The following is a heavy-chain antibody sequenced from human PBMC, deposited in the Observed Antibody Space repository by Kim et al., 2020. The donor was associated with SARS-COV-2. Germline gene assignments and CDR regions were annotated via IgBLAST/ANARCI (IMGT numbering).Heavy chain of an antibody. Sequence: ASVKVSCKASGYTFTSYGISWVRQAPGQGLEWMGWISAYNGNTNYAQKLQGRVTMTTDTSTSTAYMELRSLRSDDTAVYYCARDAPWEVGATRDFDYWGQGTLVTVSS. D-gene: IGHD1-26*01. V-gene: IGHV1-18*04. CDR3: ARDAPWEVGATRDFDY. CDR1: GYTFTSYG. CDR2: ISAYNGNT. J-gene: IGHJ4*02.